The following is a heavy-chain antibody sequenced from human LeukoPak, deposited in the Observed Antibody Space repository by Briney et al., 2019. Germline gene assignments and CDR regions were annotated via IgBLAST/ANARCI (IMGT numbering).Heavy chain of an antibody. V-gene: IGHV3-9*01. CDR1: GFTFSNFD. CDR2: ISWNSGSI. J-gene: IGHJ6*03. CDR3: AKEGPVPAGFGYYYYMDV. D-gene: IGHD2-2*01. Sequence: GGSLRLSCTASGFTFSNFDMGWVRQAPGKGLEWVSGISWNSGSIGYADSVKGRLTISRDNAKNSLYLQMNSLRAEDTALYYCAKEGPVPAGFGYYYYMDVWGKGTTVTVSS.